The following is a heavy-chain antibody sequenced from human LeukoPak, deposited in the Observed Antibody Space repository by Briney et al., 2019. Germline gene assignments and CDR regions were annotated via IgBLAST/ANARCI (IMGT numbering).Heavy chain of an antibody. CDR1: GYTFTSYD. V-gene: IGHV1-18*01. J-gene: IGHJ4*02. CDR3: ARGAMVINDWGWLAHDY. CDR2: ISGYSGNT. D-gene: IGHD3-16*01. Sequence: ASVKVSCKASGYTFTSYDINWVRPAPGQGLEWMGWISGYSGNTHSGQGFQDRVTMTTDTSTTTAYMELRSLTSDDTAVYYCARGAMVINDWGWLAHDYWGQGTLVAVSS.